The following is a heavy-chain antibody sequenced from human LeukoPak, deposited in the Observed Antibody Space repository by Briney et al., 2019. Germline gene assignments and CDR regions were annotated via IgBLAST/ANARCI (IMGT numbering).Heavy chain of an antibody. CDR2: IIPIFGTA. V-gene: IGHV1-69*05. Sequence: TVKVSCKASGGTFSSYAISWVRQAPGQGLEWMGRIIPIFGTANYAQKFQGRVTITTDESTSTAYMELSSLRSEDTAVYYCARASIAVAGTHWFDPWGQGTLVTVSS. D-gene: IGHD6-19*01. CDR3: ARASIAVAGTHWFDP. J-gene: IGHJ5*02. CDR1: GGTFSSYA.